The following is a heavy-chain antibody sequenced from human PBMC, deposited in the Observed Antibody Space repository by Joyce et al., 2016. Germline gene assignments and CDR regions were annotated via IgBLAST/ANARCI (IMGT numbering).Heavy chain of an antibody. CDR2: IGTAGDP. CDR1: GFTFSAYE. V-gene: IGHV3-13*05. CDR3: ARERGGGMSAFDI. J-gene: IGHJ3*02. D-gene: IGHD3-16*01. Sequence: EVQLVEAGGALVQPGGSLRLSCAASGFTFSAYEIHWVRQTTGKVVAWVSAIGTAGDPYYAGSVKGRFTISRENAKSSLFLQMNSLRAEDTAVYYCARERGGGMSAFDIWGQGTMVTVSS.